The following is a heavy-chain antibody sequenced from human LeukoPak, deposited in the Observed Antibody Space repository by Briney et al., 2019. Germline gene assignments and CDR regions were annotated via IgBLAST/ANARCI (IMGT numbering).Heavy chain of an antibody. J-gene: IGHJ4*02. CDR2: IYYSGST. Sequence: SETLSLTCTVSGGSISSGDYYWSWIRQPPGRGLEWIGYIYYSGSTYYNPSLKSRVTISVDTSKNQFSLKLRSVTAADTAVYYCAREIIAAAGLSNFDYWGQGTLVTVSS. CDR1: GGSISSGDYY. D-gene: IGHD6-13*01. V-gene: IGHV4-30-4*08. CDR3: AREIIAAAGLSNFDY.